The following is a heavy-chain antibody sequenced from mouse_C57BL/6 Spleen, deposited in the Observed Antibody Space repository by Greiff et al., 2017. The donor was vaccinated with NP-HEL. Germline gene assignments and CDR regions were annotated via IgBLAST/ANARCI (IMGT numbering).Heavy chain of an antibody. CDR3: ARLHDGYLAWFVY. CDR2: IYPGDGDT. J-gene: IGHJ3*01. V-gene: IGHV1-80*01. Sequence: VQLQQSGAELVKPGASVKISCKASGYAFSSYWMNWVKQRPGKGLEWIGQIYPGDGDTNYNGKFKGKATLTADKSSSTAYMQLSSLTSEDSAVYFGARLHDGYLAWFVYWGQGTLVTVSA. CDR1: GYAFSSYW. D-gene: IGHD2-3*01.